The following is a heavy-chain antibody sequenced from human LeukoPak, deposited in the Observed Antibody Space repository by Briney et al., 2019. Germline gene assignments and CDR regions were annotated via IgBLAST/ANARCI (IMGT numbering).Heavy chain of an antibody. CDR2: INGGGRGT. CDR1: GFTFNTYA. J-gene: IGHJ4*02. Sequence: GGSLRLSCVASGFTFNTYAMSWVRQAPGKGPQWLARINGGGRGTYYADSLKGRFTISRDNSKNTLYLQIFNPRPEDTARYYCAKGGLGKEVFDDWGQGTVVTVSS. CDR3: AKGGLGKEVFDD. V-gene: IGHV3-23*01. D-gene: IGHD1-1*01.